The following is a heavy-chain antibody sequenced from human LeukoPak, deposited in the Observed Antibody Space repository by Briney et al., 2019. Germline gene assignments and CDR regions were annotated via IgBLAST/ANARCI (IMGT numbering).Heavy chain of an antibody. CDR3: ASLRVIGVTTGFDY. CDR1: GGSISSSSYY. D-gene: IGHD4-17*01. CDR2: IYYSGSA. V-gene: IGHV4-39*07. Sequence: SETLSLTCTVSGGSISSSSYYWGWIRQPPGKGLEWIGSIYYSGSAYYNPSLKSRVTISVDTSKNQFSLKLSSVTAADTAVYYCASLRVIGVTTGFDYWGQGTLVTVSS. J-gene: IGHJ4*02.